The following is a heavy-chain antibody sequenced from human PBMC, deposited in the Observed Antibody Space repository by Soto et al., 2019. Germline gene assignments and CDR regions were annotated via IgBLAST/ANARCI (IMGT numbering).Heavy chain of an antibody. CDR1: GGSVSSGSYY. V-gene: IGHV4-61*01. D-gene: IGHD3-10*01. J-gene: IGHJ6*02. Sequence: SETLSLTCTVSGGSVSSGSYYWSWIRQPPGKGLEWIGYIYYSGSTNYSPSLKSRVTISVDTSKNQFSLKLSSVTAADTAVYYCARDQDYYYGSGSYIYYYGMDVSGQGTTVTVSS. CDR3: ARDQDYYYGSGSYIYYYGMDV. CDR2: IYYSGST.